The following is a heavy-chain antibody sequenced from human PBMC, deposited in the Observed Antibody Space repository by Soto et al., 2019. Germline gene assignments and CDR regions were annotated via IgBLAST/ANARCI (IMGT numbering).Heavy chain of an antibody. CDR2: INHSGST. J-gene: IGHJ6*03. CDR3: ARGYGSGSYYNNYYYYMDV. CDR1: GGSFSGYY. V-gene: IGHV4-34*01. Sequence: QVQLQQWGAGLLKPSETLSLTCAVYGGSFSGYYWSWIRQPPGKGLEWIGEINHSGSTNYNPSLKSLVTISVDTSKNQFSLKLSSVTAADTAVYYCARGYGSGSYYNNYYYYMDVWGKGTTVTVSS. D-gene: IGHD3-10*01.